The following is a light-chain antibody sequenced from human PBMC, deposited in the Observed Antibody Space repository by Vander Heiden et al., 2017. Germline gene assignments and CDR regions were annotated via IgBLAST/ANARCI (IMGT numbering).Light chain of an antibody. V-gene: IGKV1-5*01. Sequence: DIQMTQSPSTLSASVGDRVTITCRASQSISNWLAWYQQKPGRAPSLLIYDASTLQSGVPSRFSGSGSGTEFTLTISSLQPGDFATYYCQQYNTFSPWTFGQGTKV. CDR2: DAS. J-gene: IGKJ1*01. CDR3: QQYNTFSPWT. CDR1: QSISNW.